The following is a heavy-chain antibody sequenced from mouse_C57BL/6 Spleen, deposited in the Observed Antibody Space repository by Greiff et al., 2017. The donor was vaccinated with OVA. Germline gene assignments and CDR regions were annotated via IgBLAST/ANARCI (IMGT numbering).Heavy chain of an antibody. D-gene: IGHD1-1*01. Sequence: QVHVKQSGAELVRPGASVTLSCKASGYTFTDYEMHWVKQTPVHGLEWIGAIDPETGGTAYNQKFKGKAILTADKSSSTAYMELRSLTSEDSAVYYCTRNYGSSLWYFDVWGTGTTVTVSS. J-gene: IGHJ1*03. CDR3: TRNYGSSLWYFDV. CDR2: IDPETGGT. V-gene: IGHV1-15*01. CDR1: GYTFTDYE.